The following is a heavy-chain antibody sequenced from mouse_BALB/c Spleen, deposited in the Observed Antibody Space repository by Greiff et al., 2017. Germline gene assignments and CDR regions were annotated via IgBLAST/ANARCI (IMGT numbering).Heavy chain of an antibody. V-gene: IGHV1-7*01. J-gene: IGHJ4*01. CDR2: INPSTGYT. Sequence: QVQLQQPGAELVKPGASVKLSCKASGYTFTSYWMHWVKQRPGQGLEWIGYINPSTGYTEYNQKFKDKATLTADKSSSTAYMQLSSLTSDDSAVYFCARGGYDYDGHAMDYWGQGTSVTVSS. CDR1: GYTFTSYW. D-gene: IGHD2-4*01. CDR3: ARGGYDYDGHAMDY.